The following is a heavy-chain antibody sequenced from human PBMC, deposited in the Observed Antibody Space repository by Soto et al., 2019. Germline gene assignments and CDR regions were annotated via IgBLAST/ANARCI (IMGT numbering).Heavy chain of an antibody. D-gene: IGHD1-26*01. V-gene: IGHV1-3*01. CDR3: ASGSGAYSPDY. Sequence: QVQLVQSGAEVKKPGASVKVSCKASGYTFTSNTIHWVRQAPGQRLAWMGWINAGNGNTKYSQKCQGRITITRDTSASTAYMELSSLRSEDTAVYYCASGSGAYSPDYWGQGSLVTVSS. CDR1: GYTFTSNT. J-gene: IGHJ4*02. CDR2: INAGNGNT.